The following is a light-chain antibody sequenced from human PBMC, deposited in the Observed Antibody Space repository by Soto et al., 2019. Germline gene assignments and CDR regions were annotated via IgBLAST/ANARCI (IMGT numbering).Light chain of an antibody. CDR2: EVS. V-gene: IGLV2-8*01. Sequence: QSVLTQPPSASGSPGQSVTISCTGTSSDVGRYNYISWYQQRPGKAPKLIIYEVSKRPSGGPDRLSGFKYGNTASLTVSGLQAEDEADYYCSSYAGNSRYVFGTGTKVTVL. CDR3: SSYAGNSRYV. CDR1: SSDVGRYNY. J-gene: IGLJ1*01.